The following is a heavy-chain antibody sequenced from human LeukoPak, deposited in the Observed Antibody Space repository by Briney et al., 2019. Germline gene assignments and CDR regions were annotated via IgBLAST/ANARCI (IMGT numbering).Heavy chain of an antibody. CDR2: ITGSGDTT. CDR3: AKWGDYDILTGYYVSDF. J-gene: IGHJ4*02. D-gene: IGHD3-9*01. Sequence: GASLRLSCAASGFIFRNYAMCWVRQAPGKGLERVSAITGSGDTTYYADSVKGRFTISRDNSKNTLYVEMNTLRAEDTAVYYCAKWGDYDILTGYYVSDFWGQGTLVTVSS. V-gene: IGHV3-23*01. CDR1: GFIFRNYA.